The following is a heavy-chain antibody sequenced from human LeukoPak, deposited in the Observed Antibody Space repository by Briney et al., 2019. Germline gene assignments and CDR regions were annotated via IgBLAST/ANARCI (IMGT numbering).Heavy chain of an antibody. D-gene: IGHD1-26*01. CDR1: GYTFTSYG. CDR3: ARDRSSIGRLLSLENWFDP. V-gene: IGHV1-18*01. J-gene: IGHJ5*02. Sequence: ASVKVSCKASGYTFTSYGISWVRQAPGQGLEWMGWISAYNGNTNYAQKLQGRVTMTTDTSTSTAYMELRSLRSDDTAVYYCARDRSSIGRLLSLENWFDPWGQGTLVTVSS. CDR2: ISAYNGNT.